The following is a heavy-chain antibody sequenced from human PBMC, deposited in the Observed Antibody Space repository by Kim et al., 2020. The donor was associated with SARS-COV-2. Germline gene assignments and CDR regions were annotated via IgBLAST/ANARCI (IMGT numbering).Heavy chain of an antibody. CDR2: ISAYNGNT. J-gene: IGHJ6*03. D-gene: IGHD2-2*01. CDR1: GYTFTSYG. CDR3: AREYHYCSSTSCYAYYYYYYMDV. Sequence: ASVKVSCKASGYTFTSYGISWVRQAPGQGLEWMGWISAYNGNTNYAQKLQGRVTMTTDTSTSTAYMELRSLRSDDTAVYYCAREYHYCSSTSCYAYYYYYYMDVWGKGTTVTVSS. V-gene: IGHV1-18*01.